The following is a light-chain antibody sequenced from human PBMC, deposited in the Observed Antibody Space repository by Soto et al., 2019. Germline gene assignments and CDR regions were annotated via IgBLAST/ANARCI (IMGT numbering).Light chain of an antibody. J-gene: IGLJ1*01. Sequence: LTQPASVSGSPGQSIAISCTGTSSDVGGYNFVSWYQHHPGKAPKLIIYDVSNRPSGVSNRFSGSKSGNTASLTISGLQAEDEADYYCTSYTSSFTYVFGTGTKVTVL. CDR3: TSYTSSFTYV. V-gene: IGLV2-14*03. CDR1: SSDVGGYNF. CDR2: DVS.